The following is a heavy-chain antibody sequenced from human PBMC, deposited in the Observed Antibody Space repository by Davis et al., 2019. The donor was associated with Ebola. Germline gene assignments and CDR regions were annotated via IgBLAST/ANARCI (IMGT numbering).Heavy chain of an antibody. V-gene: IGHV3-21*01. CDR1: GFTFSSYS. J-gene: IGHJ6*02. CDR2: ISSSSSYI. Sequence: GESLKISCAASGFTFSSYSMNWVRQAPGKGLEWVSSISSSSSYIYYADSVKGRFTISRDNAKNSLYLQMNSLRAEDTAVYYCAVAAAGTQIYYYYGMDVWGQGTTVTVSS. D-gene: IGHD6-13*01. CDR3: AVAAAGTQIYYYYGMDV.